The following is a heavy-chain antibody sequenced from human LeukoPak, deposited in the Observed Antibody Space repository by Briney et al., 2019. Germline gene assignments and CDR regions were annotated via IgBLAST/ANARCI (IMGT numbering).Heavy chain of an antibody. CDR3: ARGPRIQLCPFDY. D-gene: IGHD5-18*01. CDR2: ISGSGGST. Sequence: QAGGSLRLSCAASGFTFSSYAMSWVRQAPGKGLEWVSAISGSGGSTYYADSVKGRFTISRDNSKNTLYLQMNSLRAEDTAVYYCARGPRIQLCPFDYWGQGTLVTVSS. V-gene: IGHV3-23*01. J-gene: IGHJ4*02. CDR1: GFTFSSYA.